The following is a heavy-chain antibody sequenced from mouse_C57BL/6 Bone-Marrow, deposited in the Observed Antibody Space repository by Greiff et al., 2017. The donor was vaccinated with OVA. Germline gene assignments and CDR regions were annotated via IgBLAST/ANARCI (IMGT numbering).Heavy chain of an antibody. CDR3: ARRQLRFWFAY. CDR1: GFTFSDYG. D-gene: IGHD3-2*02. Sequence: EVKRMESGGGLVKPGGSLKLSCAASGFTFSDYGMHWVRQAPEKGLEWVAYISSGSSTIYYADTVKGRFTISRDNAKNTLFLQMTSLRSEDTAMYYCARRQLRFWFAYWGQGTLVTVSA. J-gene: IGHJ3*01. CDR2: ISSGSSTI. V-gene: IGHV5-17*01.